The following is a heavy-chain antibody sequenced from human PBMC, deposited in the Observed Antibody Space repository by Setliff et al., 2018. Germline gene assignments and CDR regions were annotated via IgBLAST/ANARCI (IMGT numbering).Heavy chain of an antibody. J-gene: IGHJ4*01. V-gene: IGHV3-48*02. Sequence: LSLTCAASGFAFNTYSINWVRQAPGKGLEWIAHITSGGSSVSYVDSVKGRFAISTDSAKNSIFLQMRNLRDEDTAVYYCARSPRPSLMFNWNDETYFDYWGHVTLVTVSS. CDR3: ARSPRPSLMFNWNDETYFDY. CDR2: ITSGGSSV. D-gene: IGHD1-20*01. CDR1: GFAFNTYS.